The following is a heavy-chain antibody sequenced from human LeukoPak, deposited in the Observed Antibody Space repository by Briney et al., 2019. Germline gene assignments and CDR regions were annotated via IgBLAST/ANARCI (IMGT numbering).Heavy chain of an antibody. Sequence: GGSLRLSCAASGFTFSSYAMSWVRQAPGKGLEWVSAISGSGGSTYYADSVKGRFTISRDNSKNTLYLQMNSLRAEDTAVCYCAKEITMVRGVTIAPIDYWGQGTLVTVSS. J-gene: IGHJ4*02. D-gene: IGHD3-10*01. V-gene: IGHV3-23*01. CDR1: GFTFSSYA. CDR3: AKEITMVRGVTIAPIDY. CDR2: ISGSGGST.